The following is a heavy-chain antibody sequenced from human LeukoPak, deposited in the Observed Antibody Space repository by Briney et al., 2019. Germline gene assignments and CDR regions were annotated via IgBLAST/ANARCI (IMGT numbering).Heavy chain of an antibody. V-gene: IGHV4-30-2*01. D-gene: IGHD2-2*01. CDR1: GGSISSGGYY. CDR2: IYHSGST. Sequence: SQTLSLTCTVSGGSISSGGYYWSWIRQPPGKGLEWIGYIYHSGSTYYNPSLKSRVTISVDRSKNQFSLKLSSVTAADTAVYYCARGRRYCSSTSCYVMDVWGKGTTVTVSS. J-gene: IGHJ6*03. CDR3: ARGRRYCSSTSCYVMDV.